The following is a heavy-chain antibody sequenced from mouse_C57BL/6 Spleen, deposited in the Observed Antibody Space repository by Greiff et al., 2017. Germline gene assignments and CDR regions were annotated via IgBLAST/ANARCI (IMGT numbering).Heavy chain of an antibody. V-gene: IGHV1-69*01. Sequence: QVHVKQPGAELVMPGASVKLSCKASGYTFTSYWMHWVKQRPGQGLEWIGEIDPSDSYTNYNQKFKGKSTLTVDKSSSTAYMQLSSLTSEDSAVYYCARKDPYHGAWFAYWGQGTLVTVSA. CDR3: ARKDPYHGAWFAY. J-gene: IGHJ3*01. CDR1: GYTFTSYW. CDR2: IDPSDSYT.